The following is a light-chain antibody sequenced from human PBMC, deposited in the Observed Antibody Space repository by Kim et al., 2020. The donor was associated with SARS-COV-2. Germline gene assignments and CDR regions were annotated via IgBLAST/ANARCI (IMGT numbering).Light chain of an antibody. J-gene: IGLJ2*01. Sequence: VALGKTVRITCQGDRLRSYYTTWFQQKPGQAPIVVVYGKNNRPSGIPARFSGSSSGNTASLTITGTQAGDEADYYCNSRDNNDNVLFGGGTRLTVL. V-gene: IGLV3-19*01. CDR3: NSRDNNDNVL. CDR1: RLRSYY. CDR2: GKN.